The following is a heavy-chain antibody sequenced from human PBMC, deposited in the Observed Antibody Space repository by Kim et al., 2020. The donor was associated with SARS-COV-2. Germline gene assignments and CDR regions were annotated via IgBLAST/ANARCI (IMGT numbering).Heavy chain of an antibody. CDR3: ARDGKAVIRGMTKKTYFYSGMDV. Sequence: GGSLRLSCSGSGFSFSSYAMNWVRQAPGKGLEWVALISYDGNYKYYSDSVNGRFILSRDDSKNTVYLQMNSLSAEDTAVYYCARDGKAVIRGMTKKTYFYSGMDVWGPGTTVTVSS. J-gene: IGHJ6*01. CDR2: ISYDGNYK. CDR1: GFSFSSYA. D-gene: IGHD3-10*01. V-gene: IGHV3-30*04.